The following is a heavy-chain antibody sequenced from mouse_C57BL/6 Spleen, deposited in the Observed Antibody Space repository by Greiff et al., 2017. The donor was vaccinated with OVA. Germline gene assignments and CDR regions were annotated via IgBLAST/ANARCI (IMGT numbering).Heavy chain of an antibody. D-gene: IGHD1-1*01. V-gene: IGHV1-69*01. J-gene: IGHJ4*01. CDR2: IDPSDSYT. Sequence: QVQLQQPGAELVMPGASVKLSCKASGYTFTSYWMHWVKQRPGQGLEWIGEIDPSDSYTNYDQKFKGKSTLTVDKSSSTAYMQRSSLTSDDSAVYYCARRDYYGSSYNAMDYWGQGTSGTVSS. CDR3: ARRDYYGSSYNAMDY. CDR1: GYTFTSYW.